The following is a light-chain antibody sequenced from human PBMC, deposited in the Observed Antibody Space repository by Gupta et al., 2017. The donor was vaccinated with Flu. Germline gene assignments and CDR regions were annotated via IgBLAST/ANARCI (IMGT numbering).Light chain of an antibody. CDR3: QQYKSWPLT. V-gene: IGKV3-15*01. CDR2: GAS. J-gene: IGKJ4*01. Sequence: PATLSVSPGERATLSCRASQDFGSHLSWFQQKPGQAPRLLIYGASTRATGIPARFSGSGSGTEFTLTISSLQSEDFAVYYCQQYKSWPLTFGGGTXVEIK. CDR1: QDFGSH.